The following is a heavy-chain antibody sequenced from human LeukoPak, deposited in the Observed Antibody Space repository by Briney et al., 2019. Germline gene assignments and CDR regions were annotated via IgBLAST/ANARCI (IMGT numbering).Heavy chain of an antibody. D-gene: IGHD3-10*01. Sequence: GGSLRLSCAASGFTFSSYAMHWVRQAPGKGLEYVSAISSNGGSTYYANSVKGRFTISRDNSKNTLYLQMGSLRAEDMAVYYCARDKDLLWFGELPHFDYWGQGTLVTVSS. CDR1: GFTFSSYA. J-gene: IGHJ4*02. V-gene: IGHV3-64*01. CDR3: ARDKDLLWFGELPHFDY. CDR2: ISSNGGST.